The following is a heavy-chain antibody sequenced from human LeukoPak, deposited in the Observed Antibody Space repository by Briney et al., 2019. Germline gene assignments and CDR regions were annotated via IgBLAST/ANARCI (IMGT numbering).Heavy chain of an antibody. V-gene: IGHV4-59*01. CDR1: GGSISSYY. CDR3: ARWGDYTNYYYYYYMDV. J-gene: IGHJ6*03. CDR2: IYYSGST. D-gene: IGHD4-11*01. Sequence: SETQSLTCTVSGGSISSYYWSWIRQPPGKGLEWIGYIYYSGSTNYNPSLKSRVTISVDTSKNQFSLKLSSVTAADMAVYYCARWGDYTNYYYYYYMDVWGKGTTVTVSS.